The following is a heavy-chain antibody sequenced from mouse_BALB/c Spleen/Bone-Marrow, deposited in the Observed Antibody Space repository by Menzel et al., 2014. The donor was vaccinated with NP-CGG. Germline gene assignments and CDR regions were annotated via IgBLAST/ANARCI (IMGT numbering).Heavy chain of an antibody. Sequence: QVQLQQSGAELVRPGASVKLSCKACGYTFTTYWIHWVKQRPGQGLEWIGNIYPSDSYTNYNQKFKDKATLTVDKSSSTAYMQLSSPTSEDSAVYYCTRWDGNYLYWYFDVWGAGTTVTVSS. CDR1: GYTFTTYW. CDR3: TRWDGNYLYWYFDV. CDR2: IYPSDSYT. V-gene: IGHV1-69*02. D-gene: IGHD2-1*01. J-gene: IGHJ1*01.